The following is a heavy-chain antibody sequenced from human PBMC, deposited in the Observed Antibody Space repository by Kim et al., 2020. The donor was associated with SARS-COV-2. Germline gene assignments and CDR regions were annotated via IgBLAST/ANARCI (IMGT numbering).Heavy chain of an antibody. D-gene: IGHD2-15*01. CDR2: MSYDGINK. J-gene: IGHJ3*02. CDR3: AKDDSCSGGSCYSGAFDI. Sequence: GGSLRLSCAASGFTFSSYGMHWVRQAPGKGLEWVAVMSYDGINKYYADSVKGRFTISRDNSKNTLYLQMNSLRAEDTAVYYCAKDDSCSGGSCYSGAFDIWGQGPMVTVSS. CDR1: GFTFSSYG. V-gene: IGHV3-30*18.